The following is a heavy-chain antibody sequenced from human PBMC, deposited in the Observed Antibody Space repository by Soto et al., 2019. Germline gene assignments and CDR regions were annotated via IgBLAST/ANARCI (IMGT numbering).Heavy chain of an antibody. J-gene: IGHJ4*02. V-gene: IGHV3-23*01. CDR3: AKNGGSYYGSGTAYFDY. CDR2: ISGSGGST. Sequence: GGSLRLSCAASGFTFISYAMSWVRQAPGKGLEWVSAISGSGGSTYYADSVKGRFTISRDNSKNTLYLQMNSLRAEDTAVYYCAKNGGSYYGSGTAYFDYWGQGTLVTVSS. D-gene: IGHD3-10*01. CDR1: GFTFISYA.